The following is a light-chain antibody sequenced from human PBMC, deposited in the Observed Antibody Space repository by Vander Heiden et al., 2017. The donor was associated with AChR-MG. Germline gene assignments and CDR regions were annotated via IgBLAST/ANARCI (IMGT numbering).Light chain of an antibody. CDR3: SSYSNTSSHWV. Sequence: QSALTQPASVSASPGQSIAISCTGSATDIGGYNYVSWYQQHPGKAPKLIMYYVSVRPSGISNRFSGSKSGITASLTISGLQAEDEADYYCSSYSNTSSHWVFGGGTKLTVL. CDR2: YVS. J-gene: IGLJ3*02. V-gene: IGLV2-14*03. CDR1: ATDIGGYNY.